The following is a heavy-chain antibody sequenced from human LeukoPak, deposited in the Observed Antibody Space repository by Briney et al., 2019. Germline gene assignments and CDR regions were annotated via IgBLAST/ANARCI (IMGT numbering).Heavy chain of an antibody. CDR3: ARGPGWGYGYGAYFDY. D-gene: IGHD5-18*01. CDR1: GGSFSGYY. CDR2: INHSGST. Sequence: SETLSLTCAVYGGSFSGYYWSWIRQPPGKGMAWIGEINHSGSTNYNPSLKSRVTISVDTSKNQFSLKLSSVTAADTAVYYCARGPGWGYGYGAYFDYWGQGTLVTVSS. J-gene: IGHJ4*02. V-gene: IGHV4-34*01.